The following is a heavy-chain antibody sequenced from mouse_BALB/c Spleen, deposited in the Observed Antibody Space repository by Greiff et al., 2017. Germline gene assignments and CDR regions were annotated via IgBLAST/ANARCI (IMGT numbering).Heavy chain of an antibody. Sequence: EVKVVESGGGLVQPGGSLRLSCATSGFTFSDFYMEWVRQPPGKRLEWIAASRNKANDYTTEYSASVKGRFIVSRDTSQSILYLQMNALRAEDTAIYYCARDALYYGFDYWGQGTTLTVSS. V-gene: IGHV7-1*02. CDR1: GFTFSDFY. D-gene: IGHD1-1*01. CDR2: SRNKANDYTT. J-gene: IGHJ2*01. CDR3: ARDALYYGFDY.